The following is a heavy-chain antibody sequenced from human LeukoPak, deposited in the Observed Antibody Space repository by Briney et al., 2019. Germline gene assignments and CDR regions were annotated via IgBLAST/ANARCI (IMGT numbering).Heavy chain of an antibody. CDR2: IYYSGST. CDR1: GGSISPYY. CDR3: ARHGASGSYLYYFDY. Sequence: SETLSLTCTVSGGSISPYYWSWIRQTPGKGLEWIGYIYYSGSTNYNPSLKSRVTISVDTSKNQFSLKLSSVTAADTAVYFCARHGASGSYLYYFDYWGQGTLVTVSS. J-gene: IGHJ4*02. V-gene: IGHV4-59*08. D-gene: IGHD1-26*01.